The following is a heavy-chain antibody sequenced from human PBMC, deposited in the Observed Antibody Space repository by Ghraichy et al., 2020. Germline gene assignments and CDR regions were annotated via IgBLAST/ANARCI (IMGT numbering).Heavy chain of an antibody. CDR3: ARASDYYDSSGYYSY. CDR1: GGSFSGYY. CDR2: INHSGST. J-gene: IGHJ4*02. V-gene: IGHV4-34*01. Sequence: SQTLSLTCAVYGGSFSGYYWSWIRQPPGKGLEWIGEINHSGSTNYNPSLKSRVTISVDTSKNQFSLKLSSVTAADTAVYYCARASDYYDSSGYYSYWGQGTLVTVSS. D-gene: IGHD3-22*01.